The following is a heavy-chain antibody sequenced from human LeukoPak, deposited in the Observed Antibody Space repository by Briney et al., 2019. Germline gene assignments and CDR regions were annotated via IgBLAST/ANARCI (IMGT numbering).Heavy chain of an antibody. CDR1: GYTFTSYG. CDR2: ISAYNGNT. CDR3: ARDRLGYSSSWEKVWDY. Sequence: ASVKVSCKASGYTFTSYGISWVRQAPGQGLEWMGWISAYNGNTNYAQKLQGRVTMTTDKSTRTAYMELRSLRSDDTAVYYCARDRLGYSSSWEKVWDYWGQGTLVTVSS. D-gene: IGHD6-13*01. V-gene: IGHV1-18*01. J-gene: IGHJ4*02.